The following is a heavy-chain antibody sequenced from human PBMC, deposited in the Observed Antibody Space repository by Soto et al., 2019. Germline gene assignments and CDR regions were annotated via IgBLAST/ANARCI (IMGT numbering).Heavy chain of an antibody. D-gene: IGHD6-19*01. CDR3: ARGGFSELWLVRYHDYYMDL. J-gene: IGHJ6*03. V-gene: IGHV1-18*01. CDR1: GYTFTSSG. Sequence: ASVKVYCKASGYTFTSSGIRLVRQAPRQGLEWMGWISAYNGNTNYAQKLQGRVTMTTDTSTSTAYMELRSLRSDDTAVYYSARGGFSELWLVRYHDYYMDLCGKGTLVTV. CDR2: ISAYNGNT.